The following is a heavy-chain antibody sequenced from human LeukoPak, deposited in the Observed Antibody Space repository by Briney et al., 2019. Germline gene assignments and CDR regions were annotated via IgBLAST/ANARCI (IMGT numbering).Heavy chain of an antibody. CDR1: EDSVSSNSAA. CDR2: TYYRSKWYN. Sequence: SQTLSLTCAISEDSVSSNSAAWNWIRQSPSRGLEWLGGTYYRSKWYNDYAVSVKSRITINPDTSKNQFSLQLNSVTPEDTAVYYCAHGSGSSVVFDYWGQGTLVTVSS. D-gene: IGHD3-10*01. CDR3: AHGSGSSVVFDY. J-gene: IGHJ4*02. V-gene: IGHV6-1*01.